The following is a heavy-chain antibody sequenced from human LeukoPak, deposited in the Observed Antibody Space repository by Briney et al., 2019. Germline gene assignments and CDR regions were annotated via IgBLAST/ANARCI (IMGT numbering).Heavy chain of an antibody. D-gene: IGHD6-19*01. CDR2: FDPEDGET. J-gene: IGHJ3*02. Sequence: GASVKVSCKVSGYTLTELSMHWVRQAPGKGLEWMGGFDPEDGETIYAQKFQGRVTITADKSTSTAYMELSRLRSEDTAVYYCARPELALRPIAVPDWYAFDIWGQGTTVTVSS. CDR3: ARPELALRPIAVPDWYAFDI. V-gene: IGHV1-24*01. CDR1: GYTLTELS.